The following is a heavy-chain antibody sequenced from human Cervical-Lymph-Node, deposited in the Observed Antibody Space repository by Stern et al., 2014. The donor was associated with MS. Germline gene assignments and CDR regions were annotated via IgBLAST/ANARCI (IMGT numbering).Heavy chain of an antibody. CDR2: IGTNIGNT. Sequence: VQLVESGAEVKKPGASVKVSCKASGYTFTDYAISWVRQAPGQGLEWMGWIGTNIGNTNYAPQFQGRVTLATDTSTSTVYMELRSLRSDDTAMYYCRAGSDAFDVWGQGTMVTVSS. D-gene: IGHD6-13*01. CDR3: RAGSDAFDV. V-gene: IGHV1-18*01. CDR1: GYTFTDYA. J-gene: IGHJ3*01.